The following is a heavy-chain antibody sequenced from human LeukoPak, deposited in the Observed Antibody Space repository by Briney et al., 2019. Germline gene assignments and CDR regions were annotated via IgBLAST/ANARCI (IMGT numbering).Heavy chain of an antibody. CDR2: IYYSGST. V-gene: IGHV4-59*08. CDR1: GGSFSGYY. D-gene: IGHD3-10*01. J-gene: IGHJ4*02. CDR3: ARLPITMVRGVINAFDY. Sequence: SETLSLTCAVYGGSFSGYYWSWVRQPPGKGLEWIGYIYYSGSTNYNPSLKSRVTISVDTSKNQFSLKLSSVTAADTAVYYCARLPITMVRGVINAFDYWGQGTLVTVSS.